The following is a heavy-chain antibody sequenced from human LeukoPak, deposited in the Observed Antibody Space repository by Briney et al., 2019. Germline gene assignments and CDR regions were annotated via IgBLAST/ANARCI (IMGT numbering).Heavy chain of an antibody. J-gene: IGHJ4*02. CDR2: IRYDGSDK. Sequence: GGSLRLSCAASGFTFSDNYMTWVRQAPGKGLEWVAFIRYDGSDKYYADSLKGRVTISRDNSKNTLYVEMNSLRADDTAVYYCAKDQGFGEFKFDYWGQGTLVTVSS. CDR3: AKDQGFGEFKFDY. D-gene: IGHD3-10*01. CDR1: GFTFSDNY. V-gene: IGHV3-30*02.